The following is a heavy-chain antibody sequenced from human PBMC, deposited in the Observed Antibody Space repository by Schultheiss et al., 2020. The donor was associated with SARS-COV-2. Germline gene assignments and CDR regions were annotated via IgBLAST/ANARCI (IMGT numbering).Heavy chain of an antibody. CDR3: ARLKYDFWSGYYPYQGYYYGMDV. J-gene: IGHJ6*02. D-gene: IGHD3-3*01. CDR1: GGSVSSGSYY. Sequence: SETLSLTCTVSGGSVSSGSYYWSWIRQPPGKGLEWIGYIYYSGSTNYNPSLKSRVTISVDTSKNQFSLKLSSVTAADTAVYYCARLKYDFWSGYYPYQGYYYGMDVWGQGTTVTVSS. V-gene: IGHV4-61*01. CDR2: IYYSGST.